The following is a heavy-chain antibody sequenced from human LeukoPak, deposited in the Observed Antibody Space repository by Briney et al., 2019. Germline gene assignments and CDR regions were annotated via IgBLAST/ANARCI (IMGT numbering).Heavy chain of an antibody. CDR3: ARQGSNSSGWYPVDD. CDR1: GYTCTAYY. Sequence: ASVKVSCKTSGYTCTAYYIRWLRQAPGQGLEWMGWMNPNSGGTKYAQTFQGRVTLTRDTSISTAYLELSSLTSDDTAVYFCARQGSNSSGWYPVDDWGQGTLVTVSS. CDR2: MNPNSGGT. D-gene: IGHD6-19*01. V-gene: IGHV1-2*02. J-gene: IGHJ4*02.